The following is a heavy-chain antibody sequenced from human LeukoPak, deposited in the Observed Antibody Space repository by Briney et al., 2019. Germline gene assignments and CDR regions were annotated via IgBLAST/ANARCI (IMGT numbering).Heavy chain of an antibody. CDR2: TRNKANSYTP. CDR1: GFTFSDYY. Sequence: GGSLRLSCAGSGFTFSDYYINWVRQAPGKGLEWVGRTRNKANSYTPDYAASVKGRFTISRDESKNSLYLQMNSLKTEDTAVYYCARDLGDAFDIWGQGTMVTVSS. CDR3: ARDLGDAFDI. J-gene: IGHJ3*02. V-gene: IGHV3-72*01. D-gene: IGHD7-27*01.